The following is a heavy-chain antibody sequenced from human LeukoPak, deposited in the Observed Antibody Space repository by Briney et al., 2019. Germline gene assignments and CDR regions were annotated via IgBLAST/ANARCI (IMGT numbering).Heavy chain of an antibody. J-gene: IGHJ5*02. V-gene: IGHV1-69*05. D-gene: IGHD2-21*02. CDR1: GGTFNNSA. Sequence: ASVKVSCKTSGGTFNNSAISWVRQAPGQGLEWLGGIMPLFGTAGYAQKFQGRVTITKDESTRTVYLELTSLTSDDTAVYYCARDVHGDHGSGWFDPWGQGTLVSVSP. CDR2: IMPLFGTA. CDR3: ARDVHGDHGSGWFDP.